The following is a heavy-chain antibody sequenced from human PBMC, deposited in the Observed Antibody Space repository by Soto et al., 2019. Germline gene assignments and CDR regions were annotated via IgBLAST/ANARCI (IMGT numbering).Heavy chain of an antibody. Sequence: QVQLVESGGGVVQPGRSLRLSCAASGFTFSHYGIHWVRQAPGKGLEWLAVISYDGSNKHYADFVKGRFTVSRDNSKNTLYLQMNSLRAEDTAVDFCARYSGKYQGPIDYWGQGTLVTVSS. CDR1: GFTFSHYG. D-gene: IGHD1-26*01. CDR2: ISYDGSNK. V-gene: IGHV3-30*03. J-gene: IGHJ4*02. CDR3: ARYSGKYQGPIDY.